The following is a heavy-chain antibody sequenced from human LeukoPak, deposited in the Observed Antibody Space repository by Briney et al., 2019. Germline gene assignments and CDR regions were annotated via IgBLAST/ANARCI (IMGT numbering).Heavy chain of an antibody. D-gene: IGHD2-15*01. CDR2: IYYTGSTY. CDR3: ARDVGGKYYFDY. V-gene: IGHV4-31*03. CDR1: VGSIATDGYF. J-gene: IGHJ4*02. Sequence: SETLSLTCTVSVGSIATDGYFWSWIRQHPGKGLEWIGYIYYTGSTYHYNPSLKSRVTISVDTSKNQFSLSLSSVTAADTAVYYCARDVGGKYYFDYWGQGTLVTVSS.